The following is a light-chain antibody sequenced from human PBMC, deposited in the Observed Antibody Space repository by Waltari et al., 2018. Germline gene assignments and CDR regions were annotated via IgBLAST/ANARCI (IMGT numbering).Light chain of an antibody. J-gene: IGKJ4*01. CDR2: AAS. Sequence: DIQMTQSPSSVSASLGDRVTITCRASQDIKTWLAWYQHKPGKAPKLLVSAASSLQSGVPSRFSGSGSVTDFTLTISNLQPEDFATYYCQQADSFPPLTFGGGTKVEIK. V-gene: IGKV1-12*01. CDR1: QDIKTW. CDR3: QQADSFPPLT.